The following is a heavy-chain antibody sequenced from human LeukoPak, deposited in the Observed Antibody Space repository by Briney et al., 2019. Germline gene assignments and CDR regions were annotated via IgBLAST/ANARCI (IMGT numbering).Heavy chain of an antibody. CDR2: IKQDGSEK. Sequence: QTGGSLRLSCAASGFTFSNAWMSWVRQAPGKGLEWVANIKQDGSEKDYVDSVKGRFTISRDNAKNSLYLQMNSLTAEDTAVYYCARESFAARWDWGQGTLVTVSS. V-gene: IGHV3-7*01. CDR3: ARESFAARWD. J-gene: IGHJ4*02. CDR1: GFTFSNAW. D-gene: IGHD6-6*01.